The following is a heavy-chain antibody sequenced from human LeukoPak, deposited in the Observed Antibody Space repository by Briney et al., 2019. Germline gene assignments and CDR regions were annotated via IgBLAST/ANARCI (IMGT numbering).Heavy chain of an antibody. CDR1: GFTFSSYG. D-gene: IGHD5-18*01. J-gene: IGHJ4*02. V-gene: IGHV3-33*01. CDR2: IWYDGSNK. CDR3: ARSPYSYGRFDY. Sequence: RSLRLSCAASGFTFSSYGMHWVRQAPGKGLGWVAVIWYDGSNKYYADSVKGRFTISRDNSKNTLYLQMNSLRAEDTAVYYCARSPYSYGRFDYWGQGTLVTVSS.